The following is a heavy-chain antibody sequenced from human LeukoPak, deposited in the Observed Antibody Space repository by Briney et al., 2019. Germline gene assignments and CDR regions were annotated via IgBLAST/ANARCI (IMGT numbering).Heavy chain of an antibody. CDR1: GFTFSSYA. J-gene: IGHJ6*03. CDR3: AKDCDGGGSCYFDA. Sequence: NPGGSLRLSCAASGFTFSSYAMSWVRQAPGKGLEWVSAISGSGGSTYCADSVKGRFTISRDNSKNTLYLQMNSLRAEDTAVYYCAKDCDGGGSCYFDAWGKGTTVTVSS. D-gene: IGHD2-15*01. V-gene: IGHV3-23*01. CDR2: ISGSGGST.